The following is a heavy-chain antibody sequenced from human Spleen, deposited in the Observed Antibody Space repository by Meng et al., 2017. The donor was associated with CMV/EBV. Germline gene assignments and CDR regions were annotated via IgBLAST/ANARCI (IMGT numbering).Heavy chain of an antibody. Sequence: GGSLRLSCVASEFTFSSYNMNWVRQAPGKGLEWVSSITTSSGFIYYADSVKGRFTISRDNAKNSVYLQMNSLRAEDTAVYYCARGPTYSSAWYSSHWGQGTLVTVSS. J-gene: IGHJ4*02. CDR3: ARGPTYSSAWYSSH. V-gene: IGHV3-21*01. D-gene: IGHD6-19*01. CDR2: ITTSSGFI. CDR1: EFTFSSYN.